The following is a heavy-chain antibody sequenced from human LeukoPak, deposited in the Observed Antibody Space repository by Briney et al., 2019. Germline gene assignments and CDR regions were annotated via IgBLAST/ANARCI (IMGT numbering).Heavy chain of an antibody. J-gene: IGHJ4*02. CDR3: AKDGLRLGELSYELDY. CDR1: GFSFDDYA. D-gene: IGHD3-16*02. Sequence: PGRSLRLSCAASGFSFDDYAMHWVRQAPGKGLEWVSYISWNSGSIGYADSVKGRFTISRDNAKNSLYLQMNSLRAEDTALYYCAKDGLRLGELSYELDYWGQGTLVTVSP. CDR2: ISWNSGSI. V-gene: IGHV3-9*01.